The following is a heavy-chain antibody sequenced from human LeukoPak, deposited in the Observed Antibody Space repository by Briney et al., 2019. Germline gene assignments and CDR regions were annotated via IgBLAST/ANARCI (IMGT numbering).Heavy chain of an antibody. CDR1: GGSISSGSYY. CDR3: ARELRVVTTFDY. D-gene: IGHD3-22*01. Sequence: KSSQTLSLTCTVSGGSISSGSYYWSWIRQPAGKGLEWIGRIYTSGSTNYNPSLKSRVTISVDTSKNQFSLKLSSVTAADTAVYYCARELRVVTTFDYWGQGTLVTVSS. J-gene: IGHJ4*02. V-gene: IGHV4-61*02. CDR2: IYTSGST.